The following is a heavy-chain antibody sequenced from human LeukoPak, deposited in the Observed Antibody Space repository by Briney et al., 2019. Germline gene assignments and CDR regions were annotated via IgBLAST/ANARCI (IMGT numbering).Heavy chain of an antibody. D-gene: IGHD6-13*01. CDR2: IYNSGST. Sequence: SETLSLTCTVSGGSISNYYWSWIRQPPGKGLEWIGYIYNSGSTSYNPSLKSRVTISVDTSKNQFSLKLTSVTTPDTAVYYCAREAGVAAAVHFDYWAQGSLVTVSS. CDR1: GGSISNYY. CDR3: AREAGVAAAVHFDY. J-gene: IGHJ4*02. V-gene: IGHV4-59*01.